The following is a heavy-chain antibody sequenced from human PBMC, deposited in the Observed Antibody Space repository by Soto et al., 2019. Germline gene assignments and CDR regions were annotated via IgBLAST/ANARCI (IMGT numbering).Heavy chain of an antibody. CDR3: AKVGGSGSYWSHGDYDYMDV. CDR2: ISGGAGST. D-gene: IGHD3-10*01. J-gene: IGHJ6*03. CDR1: GFTFNNYA. V-gene: IGHV3-23*01. Sequence: PGGSLRLSCAASGFTFNNYAMSWVRQAPGKGLEWVSTISGGAGSTYYADSVEGRFTISRDNSINTLYLQINTLRAEDTAVYYCAKVGGSGSYWSHGDYDYMDVWGKGTTVTVSS.